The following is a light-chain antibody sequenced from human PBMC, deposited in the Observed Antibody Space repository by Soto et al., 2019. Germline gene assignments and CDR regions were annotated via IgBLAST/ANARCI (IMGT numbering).Light chain of an antibody. J-gene: IGKJ5*01. V-gene: IGKV1-9*01. Sequence: DIQLTQSPSFLSPSIGESVTITCRASQVISTSLAWYQVKPGKAPKLLIYAASTLESGVPSRFSATVSGTEGSITITSLQTEDGTTYDGQQLFDSPITFGQGTRLEIK. CDR1: QVISTS. CDR3: QQLFDSPIT. CDR2: AAS.